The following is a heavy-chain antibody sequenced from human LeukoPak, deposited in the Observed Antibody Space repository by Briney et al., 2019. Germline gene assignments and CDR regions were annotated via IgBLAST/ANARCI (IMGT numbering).Heavy chain of an antibody. CDR3: TRPRYCIDGVCYKDY. D-gene: IGHD2-8*01. CDR2: LKGRPDTYAT. V-gene: IGHV3-73*01. Sequence: GGSLTLSCAASGFTFSGSAVHWVRQASGKGLEWLGRLKGRPDTYATTYAASVRGRFTISRDDSKNTAYLQMNSLKIEDTAMYYCTRPRYCIDGVCYKDYWGQGTLVTVSS. J-gene: IGHJ4*02. CDR1: GFTFSGSA.